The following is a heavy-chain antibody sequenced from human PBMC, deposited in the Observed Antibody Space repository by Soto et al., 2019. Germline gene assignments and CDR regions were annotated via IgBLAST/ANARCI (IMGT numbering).Heavy chain of an antibody. CDR2: ISSSGGST. CDR1: GLTFSSYA. V-gene: IGHV3-23*01. CDR3: AKGDPNFDY. Sequence: GGSLRLSCAASGLTFSSYAMSWVRQAPGKGLEWVSTISSSGGSTYYADSVKGRFTIFRDNSKNTLYLQMNSLRAEDTAVYYCAKGDPNFDYWGQGTLVTVSS. J-gene: IGHJ4*02.